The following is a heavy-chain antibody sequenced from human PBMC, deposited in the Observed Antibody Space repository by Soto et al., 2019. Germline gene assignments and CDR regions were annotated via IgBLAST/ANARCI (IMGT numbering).Heavy chain of an antibody. CDR3: ARAGCSGGSCYSYYYYGMDV. CDR2: IYTSGST. D-gene: IGHD2-15*01. V-gene: IGHV4-4*07. CDR1: GGSISSYY. J-gene: IGHJ6*02. Sequence: TLSLTCTVSGGSISSYYWSWIRQPAGKGLEWIGRIYTSGSTNYNPSLKSRVTMSVDTSKNQFSLKLSSVTAADTAVYYCARAGCSGGSCYSYYYYGMDVWGQGTTVTVS.